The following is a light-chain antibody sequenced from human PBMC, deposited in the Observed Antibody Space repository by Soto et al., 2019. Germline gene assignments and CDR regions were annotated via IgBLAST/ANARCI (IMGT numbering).Light chain of an antibody. Sequence: QSVLTQPASVSGSPGQSITISCTGTSSDVGNYNYVSWYQQHPGKAPKLMIYDVSKRPSGVSNRFSGSKSGNTASLTISGLQGEDEADYYCSSYTTNTSVVFGTGTKVTVL. J-gene: IGLJ1*01. CDR3: SSYTTNTSVV. V-gene: IGLV2-14*01. CDR2: DVS. CDR1: SSDVGNYNY.